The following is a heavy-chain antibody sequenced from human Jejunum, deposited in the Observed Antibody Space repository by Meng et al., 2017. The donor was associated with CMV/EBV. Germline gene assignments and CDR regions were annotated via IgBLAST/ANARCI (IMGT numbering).Heavy chain of an antibody. CDR2: ILSDTGYI. Sequence: SGFSFSSYTMNWVRQAPGKGLEWVASILSDTGYIYSADSVKGRFIISRDNAKKSLYLQMNSLRVEDTAVYYCARDQFCSTTNCAHKTWGQGTLVTVSS. CDR3: ARDQFCSTTNCAHKT. D-gene: IGHD2-2*01. V-gene: IGHV3-21*01. CDR1: GFSFSSYT. J-gene: IGHJ1*01.